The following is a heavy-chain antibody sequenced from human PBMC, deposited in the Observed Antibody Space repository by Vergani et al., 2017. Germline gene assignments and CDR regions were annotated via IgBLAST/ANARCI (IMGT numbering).Heavy chain of an antibody. J-gene: IGHJ4*02. CDR1: GYTFTAYY. Sequence: QVQLVQSGAEVGKPGASVKLSCKASGYTFTAYYIHWVRQAPEQGLEWVGVISPDGFSTFYAQKFQGRVTITRDTSTSTVYVEVTSLRSDDTAVYYCASSGRSYDSLTGYLFYWGQGTLVTVSS. CDR3: ASSGRSYDSLTGYLFY. V-gene: IGHV1-46*01. D-gene: IGHD3-9*01. CDR2: ISPDGFST.